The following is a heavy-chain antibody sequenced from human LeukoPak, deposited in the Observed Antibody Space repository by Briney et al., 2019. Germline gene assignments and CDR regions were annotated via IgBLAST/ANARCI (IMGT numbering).Heavy chain of an antibody. CDR1: GFTFSSYS. CDR2: ISSSSSYI. J-gene: IGHJ4*02. V-gene: IGHV3-21*04. Sequence: GGSLRLSCAASGFTFSSYSMNWVRQAPGKGLEWVSSISSSSSYIYYADSVKGRFTISRDNSKNTLYLQMNSLRAEDTAVYYCANYDILTGYSPLPGGWGQGTLVTVSS. D-gene: IGHD3-9*01. CDR3: ANYDILTGYSPLPGG.